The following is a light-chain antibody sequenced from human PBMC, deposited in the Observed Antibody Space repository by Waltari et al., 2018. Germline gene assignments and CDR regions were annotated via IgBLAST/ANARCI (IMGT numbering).Light chain of an antibody. J-gene: IGKJ2*01. CDR1: QSVSSNY. CDR3: QQDGRSPLYT. Sequence: EIVLTQSPGTLSLSAGERATLSCRASQSVSSNYLAWYQQKPGQAPRLLIYGASSRATGVPDRFSASGSGTDFTLNISRLEPEDFAVYYCQQDGRSPLYTFGQGTKLEIK. V-gene: IGKV3-20*01. CDR2: GAS.